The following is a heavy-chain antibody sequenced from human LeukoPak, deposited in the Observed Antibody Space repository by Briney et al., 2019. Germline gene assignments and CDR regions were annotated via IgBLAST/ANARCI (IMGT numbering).Heavy chain of an antibody. D-gene: IGHD4-17*01. CDR2: IYYSGST. V-gene: IGHV4-59*01. CDR3: ARGVYGDSLDY. CDR1: GGSISSYY. Sequence: SETLSLTCTVSGGSISSYYWSWIRQPPGKGLEWIGYIYYSGSTNYNPSLKSRVTISVDTSKNQFSLKLSSVTAADTAVYYCARGVYGDSLDYWGQGTLVTVSS. J-gene: IGHJ4*02.